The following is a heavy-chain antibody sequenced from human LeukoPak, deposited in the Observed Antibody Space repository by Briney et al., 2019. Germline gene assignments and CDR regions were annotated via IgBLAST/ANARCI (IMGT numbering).Heavy chain of an antibody. V-gene: IGHV4-34*01. J-gene: IGHJ3*02. CDR1: GGSFSGYY. CDR2: IHRSGST. Sequence: ASETLSLTCAVYGGSFSGYYWSWIRQPPGKGLEWIGEIHRSGSTNYNPSLKSRVAISVDTSKTQFSLKLNSVTAADTAVYYCAREDEDHRGAFDIWGQGTMVTVSS. CDR3: AREDEDHRGAFDI. D-gene: IGHD2-15*01.